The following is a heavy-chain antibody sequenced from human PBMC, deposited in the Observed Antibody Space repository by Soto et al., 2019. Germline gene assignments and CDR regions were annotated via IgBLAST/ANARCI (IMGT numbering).Heavy chain of an antibody. CDR2: IYYSGST. CDR3: ARSGDLRYPYYYGMDL. V-gene: IGHV4-39*01. CDR1: GGSISSSSYY. D-gene: IGHD2-21*02. Sequence: PSETLSLTCTVSGGSISSSSYYWGWIRQPPGKGLEWIGSIYYSGSTYYNPSLKSRVTISVDTSKNQFSLKLSSVTAADTAVYYCARSGDLRYPYYYGMDLWGQGTKVTGSS. J-gene: IGHJ6*02.